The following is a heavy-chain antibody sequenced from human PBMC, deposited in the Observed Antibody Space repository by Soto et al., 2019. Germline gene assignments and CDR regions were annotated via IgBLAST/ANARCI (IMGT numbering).Heavy chain of an antibody. Sequence: DAQVVESGGGLVQPGESLKLSCVGSGFTFHGSTMHWVRQASGKGLEWIGLISIKPNNYATVYAASVTGRFTISRDNSKSTLYLQMNSLRAEDTAVYYCARGGYSSGCRYFDYWGQGTLVTVSS. D-gene: IGHD6-19*01. CDR3: ARGGYSSGCRYFDY. CDR1: GFTFHGST. V-gene: IGHV3-73*02. J-gene: IGHJ4*02. CDR2: ISIKPNNYAT.